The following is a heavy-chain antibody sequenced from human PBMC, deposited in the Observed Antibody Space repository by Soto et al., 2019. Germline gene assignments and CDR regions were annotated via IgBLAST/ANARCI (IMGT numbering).Heavy chain of an antibody. V-gene: IGHV4-39*01. CDR3: ARHRTYADYDFDY. D-gene: IGHD4-17*01. CDR1: GGSISSSSYY. CDR2: IYYSGST. J-gene: IGHJ4*02. Sequence: SDTLSLTCTVSGGSISSSSYYWGWIRQPPGKGLEWIGSIYYSGSTYYNPSLKSRVTISVDTSKNQFSLKLSSVTAADTAVYYCARHRTYADYDFDYWGQGTLVTVSS.